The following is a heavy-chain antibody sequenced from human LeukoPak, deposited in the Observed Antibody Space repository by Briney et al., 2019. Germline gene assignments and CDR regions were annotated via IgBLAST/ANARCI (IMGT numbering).Heavy chain of an antibody. CDR1: GFTVSSNY. CDR2: IYSGGTT. Sequence: GGSLRLSCAASGFTVSSNYMSWVRQAPGKGLEWVSVIYSGGTTYYADSVKGRFTISRDNSKNTLCLQMNSLRAEDTAVYYCARGWSGYDTVAQDAFDIWGQGTMVTVSS. J-gene: IGHJ3*02. D-gene: IGHD5-12*01. CDR3: ARGWSGYDTVAQDAFDI. V-gene: IGHV3-66*01.